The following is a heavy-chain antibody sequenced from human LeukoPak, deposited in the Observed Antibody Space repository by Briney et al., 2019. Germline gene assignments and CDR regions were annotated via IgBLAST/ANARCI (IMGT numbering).Heavy chain of an antibody. V-gene: IGHV1-46*01. J-gene: IGHJ5*02. CDR2: INPSGGST. CDR3: ARSDNMEKTRTLWFGEPFNWFDP. CDR1: GYTFTTYY. Sequence: ASVKVSCKASGYTFTTYYMHWVRQAPGQGLEWMGIINPSGGSTSYAQKFQGRVTMTRDTSTSTVYMELSSLRSEDTAVYYCARSDNMEKTRTLWFGEPFNWFDPWGQGTLVTVSS. D-gene: IGHD3-10*01.